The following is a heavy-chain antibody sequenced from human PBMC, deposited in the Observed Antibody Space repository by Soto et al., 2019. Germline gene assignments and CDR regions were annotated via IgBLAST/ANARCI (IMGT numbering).Heavy chain of an antibody. CDR3: ARTYGGNTFDY. CDR1: GGSISSYY. Sequence: LSLTCTVSGGSISSYYWSWIRQPPGKGLEWIGYIYYSGSTNYNPSLKSRVTISVDTSKNQFSLKLSSVTAADTAVYYCARTYGGNTFDYWGQGTLVTVSS. J-gene: IGHJ4*02. D-gene: IGHD4-17*01. V-gene: IGHV4-59*01. CDR2: IYYSGST.